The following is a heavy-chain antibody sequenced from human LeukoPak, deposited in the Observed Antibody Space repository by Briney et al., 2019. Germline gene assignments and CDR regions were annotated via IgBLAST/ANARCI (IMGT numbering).Heavy chain of an antibody. CDR2: ISYDGSNK. CDR1: GFTFSSYG. Sequence: GGSLRLSCAASGFTFSSYGMHWVRQAPGKGLEWVAVISYDGSNKYYADSVKGRFTISRDNSKNTLYLQMNSLRAEDTAVYYCAKSRPDYYYYYGMDVWGQGTTVTVSS. J-gene: IGHJ6*02. CDR3: AKSRPDYYYYYGMDV. V-gene: IGHV3-30*18.